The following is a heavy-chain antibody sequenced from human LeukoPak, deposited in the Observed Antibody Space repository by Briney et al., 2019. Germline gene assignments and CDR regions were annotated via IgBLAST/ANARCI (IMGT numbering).Heavy chain of an antibody. V-gene: IGHV4-34*01. J-gene: IGHJ5*02. Sequence: SETLSLTCAVYGGSFSGYYWSWIRQPPGKGLEWIGSIYHSGSTYYNPSLKSRVTISVETSKKQFSLKLSSVTAADTAIYYCARGGYYGSGNDFRFDPWGQGTLVTVSS. CDR2: IYHSGST. CDR1: GGSFSGYY. D-gene: IGHD3-10*01. CDR3: ARGGYYGSGNDFRFDP.